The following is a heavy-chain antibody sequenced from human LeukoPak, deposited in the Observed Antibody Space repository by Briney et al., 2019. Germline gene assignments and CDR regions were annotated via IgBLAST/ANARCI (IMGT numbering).Heavy chain of an antibody. J-gene: IGHJ5*02. Sequence: ASVKVSCKASGGTFSSYAISWVRQAPGQGLEWMGRIIPILGIANYAQKFQGRVTMTRDTSISTAYMELSRLRSDDTAVYYCARSRSGYYTTKFDPWGQGTLVTVSS. D-gene: IGHD3-3*01. CDR3: ARSRSGYYTTKFDP. CDR1: GGTFSSYA. CDR2: IIPILGIA. V-gene: IGHV1-69*04.